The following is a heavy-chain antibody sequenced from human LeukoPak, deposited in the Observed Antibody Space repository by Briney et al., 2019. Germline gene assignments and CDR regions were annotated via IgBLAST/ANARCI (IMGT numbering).Heavy chain of an antibody. CDR1: GGSLSSSSYY. D-gene: IGHD2-8*01. CDR2: IYYSGST. J-gene: IGHJ4*02. Sequence: SETLSLTCTVYGGSLSSSSYYWGWLRQPPGKGLEWIGSIYYSGSTYYNPSLKSRVTVSVDTSKNQFSLTLSSVTAADTAVYFCAREGETNHFDYWGQGTLVTVSS. CDR3: AREGETNHFDY. V-gene: IGHV4-39*07.